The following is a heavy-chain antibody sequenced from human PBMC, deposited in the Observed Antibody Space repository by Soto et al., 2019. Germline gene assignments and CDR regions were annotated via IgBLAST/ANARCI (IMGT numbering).Heavy chain of an antibody. CDR1: GYTFSSYG. CDR3: ARDPPRDYYDSDSKGFFDY. Sequence: ASVKVSFKASGYTFSSYGISWVRQAPGQGLEWMGWISAYKGNTNYAQKLQDRVTMTTDASTSTVYMELRSLRSDDTAVYYCARDPPRDYYDSDSKGFFDYWGQGTLVTVSS. V-gene: IGHV1-18*01. D-gene: IGHD3-22*01. CDR2: ISAYKGNT. J-gene: IGHJ4*02.